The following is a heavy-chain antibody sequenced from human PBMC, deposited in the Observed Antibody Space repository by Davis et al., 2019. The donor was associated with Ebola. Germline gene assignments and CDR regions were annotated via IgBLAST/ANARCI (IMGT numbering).Heavy chain of an antibody. CDR2: ISSLSRTI. D-gene: IGHD6-19*01. J-gene: IGHJ4*02. V-gene: IGHV3-48*01. Sequence: PGGSLRLSCAASGFTFSSYSMIWVRQAPGKGLEWVSYISSLSRTINYADSVKGRFTISRDNSKNTLYLQMNSLRAEDTAVYYCAKASRQWQQFDYWGQGTLVTVSS. CDR1: GFTFSSYS. CDR3: AKASRQWQQFDY.